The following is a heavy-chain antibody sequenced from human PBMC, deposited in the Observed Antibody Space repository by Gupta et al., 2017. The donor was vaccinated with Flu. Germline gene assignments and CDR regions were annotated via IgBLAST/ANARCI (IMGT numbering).Heavy chain of an antibody. J-gene: IGHJ4*02. CDR3: ARDGYRHYFDL. CDR1: GFTFSTYG. Sequence: WAASGFTFSTYGMHWVRQAPGKGLEWVAIIWHDESNKYYGDSGKGRVTISRDNSKNTLYLQMNSLRAEDTAVYYCARDGYRHYFDLWGLGILVTVSS. D-gene: IGHD5-12*01. CDR2: IWHDESNK. V-gene: IGHV3-33*01.